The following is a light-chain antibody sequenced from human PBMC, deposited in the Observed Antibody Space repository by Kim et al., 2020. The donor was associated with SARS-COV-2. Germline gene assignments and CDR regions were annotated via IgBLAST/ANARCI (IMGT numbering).Light chain of an antibody. V-gene: IGKV1-6*01. CDR1: QGIGRD. CDR2: LTS. Sequence: AAVGDTVTITCRASQGIGRDLAWYQQKPGTAPTLLIFLTSTLHTGVPSRFSGSSSGADFTLTITSLQPEDFATYYCLQDYDFPWTFGQGTKVDIK. CDR3: LQDYDFPWT. J-gene: IGKJ1*01.